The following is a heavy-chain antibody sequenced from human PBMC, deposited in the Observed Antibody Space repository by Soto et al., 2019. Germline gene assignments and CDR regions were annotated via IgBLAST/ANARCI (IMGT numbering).Heavy chain of an antibody. J-gene: IGHJ4*02. CDR1: GGSFGSNY. D-gene: IGHD5-18*01. V-gene: IGHV4-59*01. CDR2: ISDSGST. CDR3: ARNSVNGSGYGLYYFDS. Sequence: PSETLSLTCTVSGGSFGSNYWSWIRQPPGKGLEWIGYISDSGSTNYNPSLKSRVTISEDISKIQFSLTLTSVTAADTAIYYCARNSVNGSGYGLYYFDSWGQGTLVTVSS.